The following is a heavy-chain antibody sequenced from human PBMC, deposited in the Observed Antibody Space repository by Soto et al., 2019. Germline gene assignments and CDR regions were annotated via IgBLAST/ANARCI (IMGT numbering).Heavy chain of an antibody. Sequence: EVQLVASGGGLVQPGGSLRLSCAASGFTFSRHWMHWVRQAPGKGLVWVSRISSDGSNIIYADSVKGRFTISRDDAKNTLYLQMNNLRDEDTAVYYCGRDQTMAGPTTLDYWGQGALVTVSS. CDR3: GRDQTMAGPTTLDY. CDR1: GFTFSRHW. V-gene: IGHV3-74*01. D-gene: IGHD6-19*01. J-gene: IGHJ4*02. CDR2: ISSDGSNI.